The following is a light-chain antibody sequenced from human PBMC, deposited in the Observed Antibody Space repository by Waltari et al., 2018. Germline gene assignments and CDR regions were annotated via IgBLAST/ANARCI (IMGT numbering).Light chain of an antibody. CDR3: AAWDNSLSGWV. V-gene: IGLV1-47*01. Sequence: QSVLTQPPSASGTPGQRVTISCSARNSNIGSNYVCGYQHLPGTAPKLLIQRNDQRPSGVPDRFSGSKSDTSASLAISGLRSEDETDYYCAAWDNSLSGWVFGGGTRLTVL. J-gene: IGLJ3*02. CDR2: RND. CDR1: NSNIGSNY.